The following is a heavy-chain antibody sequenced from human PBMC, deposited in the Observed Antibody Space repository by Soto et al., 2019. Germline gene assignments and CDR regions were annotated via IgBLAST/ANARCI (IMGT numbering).Heavy chain of an antibody. J-gene: IGHJ4*02. Sequence: PSETLSLTCTVSGGSISSYYWSWIRQPAGKGLEWIGRIYTSGSTNYNPSLKSRVTMSVDTSKNQFSLKLSSVTAADTAVYYCARGDCSGGSCYHMGGPYFDPWGQGTLVTVSS. D-gene: IGHD2-15*01. V-gene: IGHV4-4*07. CDR2: IYTSGST. CDR3: ARGDCSGGSCYHMGGPYFDP. CDR1: GGSISSYY.